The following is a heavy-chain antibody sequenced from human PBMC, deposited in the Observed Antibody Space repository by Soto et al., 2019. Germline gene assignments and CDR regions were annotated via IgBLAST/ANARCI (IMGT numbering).Heavy chain of an antibody. CDR2: IIPIFGTA. Sequence: SVKVSCKASGGTFSSYAISWVRQAPGQGLEWMGGIIPIFGTANYAQKFQGRVTITADKSTSTAYMELSSLRSEDTAVYYCASDDFSSGYQTRDYHYGMDVWGQGPTVTVYS. J-gene: IGHJ6*02. D-gene: IGHD3-3*01. CDR3: ASDDFSSGYQTRDYHYGMDV. CDR1: GGTFSSYA. V-gene: IGHV1-69*06.